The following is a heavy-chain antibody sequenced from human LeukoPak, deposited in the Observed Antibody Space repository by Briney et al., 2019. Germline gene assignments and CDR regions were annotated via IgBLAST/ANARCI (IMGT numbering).Heavy chain of an antibody. CDR3: ARTAGDGYNNYFDY. V-gene: IGHV4-39*01. Sequence: SETLSLTCTVSGSYISSSSYSWGWIRQPPGKGLEWIGNIYYTGTTYSNPSLKSRVTISVDTSKNQFSLKLSSVTATDTAVYYCARTAGDGYNNYFDYWGQGTLVTVSS. CDR1: GSYISSSSYS. J-gene: IGHJ4*02. D-gene: IGHD5-24*01. CDR2: IYYTGTT.